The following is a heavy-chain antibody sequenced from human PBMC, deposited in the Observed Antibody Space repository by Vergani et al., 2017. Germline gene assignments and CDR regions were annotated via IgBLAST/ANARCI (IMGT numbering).Heavy chain of an antibody. Sequence: EVQLVESGGGLVQPGRSLRLSCTASGFTFGDYAMSWFRQAPGKGLEWVGFIRSKAYGGKTEYAASVKGRFTISRDDSKSIAYLQMNSLKTEDTAVYYCTRVRGIGSGSYLKYGIDYWGQGTLVTVSS. D-gene: IGHD1-26*01. CDR3: TRVRGIGSGSYLKYGIDY. V-gene: IGHV3-49*03. CDR2: IRSKAYGGKT. J-gene: IGHJ4*02. CDR1: GFTFGDYA.